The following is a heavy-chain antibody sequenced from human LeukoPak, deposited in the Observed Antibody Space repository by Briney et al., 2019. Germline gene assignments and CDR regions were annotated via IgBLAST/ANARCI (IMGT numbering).Heavy chain of an antibody. D-gene: IGHD2-21*02. J-gene: IGHJ4*02. V-gene: IGHV3-21*01. CDR2: ISSSSSYI. Sequence: GGSLRLSCAASRFTSSSYAMHWVRQAPGKGLEWVSSISSSSSYIYYADSVKGRFTISRDNAKNSLYLQMNSLRAEDTAVYYCARDAGLAYCGGDCPLNYWGQGTLVTVSS. CDR3: ARDAGLAYCGGDCPLNY. CDR1: RFTSSSYA.